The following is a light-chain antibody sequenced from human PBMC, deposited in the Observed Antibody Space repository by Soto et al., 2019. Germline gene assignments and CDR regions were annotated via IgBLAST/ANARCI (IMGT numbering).Light chain of an antibody. J-gene: IGKJ1*01. Sequence: DIVMTQSPDSLAVSLGERATINCKSSQSVLYDSNNKNYLAWYQQKPGQPPKLLIYWASTRESGVPDRFSGTGSGTDFTLTISSLQAEDVAVYYCQQYYSIPKTFGQGTKGDIK. CDR1: QSVLYDSNNKNY. CDR2: WAS. V-gene: IGKV4-1*01. CDR3: QQYYSIPKT.